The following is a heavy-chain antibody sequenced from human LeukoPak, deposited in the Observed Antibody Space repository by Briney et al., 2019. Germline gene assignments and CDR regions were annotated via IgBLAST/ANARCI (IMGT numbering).Heavy chain of an antibody. Sequence: SETLSLTCTVSGGSISSGSYYWSWIRQPAGKGLEWIGRIYSSGSTNYNSSLKSRVTMSVDTSKNQFSLKLNSVTAADTAVYYCVRLPHAMSPFDSWGQGTLVTVSS. V-gene: IGHV4-61*02. CDR2: IYSSGST. D-gene: IGHD2-15*01. CDR1: GGSISSGSYY. J-gene: IGHJ4*02. CDR3: VRLPHAMSPFDS.